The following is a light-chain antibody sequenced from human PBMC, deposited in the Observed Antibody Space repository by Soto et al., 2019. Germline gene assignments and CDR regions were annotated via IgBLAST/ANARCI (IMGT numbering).Light chain of an antibody. Sequence: EIVLTQSPGTLSLSPGERVTLSCRASQSVSSTYLAWYQQKPGQAPRLLIYGASSRAAGILDRFSGSGAGTDFTLTINRLEPDDFAVYYCQQYGSSPWTFGQGTKVEIK. CDR3: QQYGSSPWT. CDR1: QSVSSTY. V-gene: IGKV3-20*01. J-gene: IGKJ1*01. CDR2: GAS.